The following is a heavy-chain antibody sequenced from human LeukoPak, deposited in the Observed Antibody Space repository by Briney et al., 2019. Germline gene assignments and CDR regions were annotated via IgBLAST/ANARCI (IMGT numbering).Heavy chain of an antibody. Sequence: PSETLSLTCAVYGGSFSGYYWSWIRQPPGKGLEWIGEINHSGSTNYNPSLKSRVTISVDTSKNQFSLKLSSVTAADTAVYYCARAWSSSWYNWFDPWGQGTLVTVSS. CDR1: GGSFSGYY. CDR3: ARAWSSSWYNWFDP. D-gene: IGHD6-13*01. CDR2: INHSGST. J-gene: IGHJ5*02. V-gene: IGHV4-34*01.